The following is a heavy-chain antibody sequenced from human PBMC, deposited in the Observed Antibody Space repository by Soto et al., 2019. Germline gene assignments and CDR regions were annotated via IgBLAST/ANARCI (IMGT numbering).Heavy chain of an antibody. CDR1: GFTFSSYA. CDR3: ARAPGSWHLYYFDY. D-gene: IGHD1-26*01. Sequence: GGSLRLSCAASGFTFSSYAMHWVRQAPGKGLEWVAVISYDGSNKYYADSVKGRFTISRDNSKNTLYLQMNSLRAEDTAVYYCARAPGSWHLYYFDYWGQGTLVTVSS. V-gene: IGHV3-30-3*01. CDR2: ISYDGSNK. J-gene: IGHJ4*02.